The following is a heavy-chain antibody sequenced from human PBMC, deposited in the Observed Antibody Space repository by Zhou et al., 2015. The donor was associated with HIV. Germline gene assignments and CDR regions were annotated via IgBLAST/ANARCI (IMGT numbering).Heavy chain of an antibody. Sequence: QMQLVQSGPEVKKPGTSVKVSCKASGFTFTSSAVQWVRQARGQRLEWIGWIVVGSGNTNYAQKFQERVTITRDMSTSTAYMELSSLRSEDTAVYYCAADRADAGSGSYLNYYYYYMDVWGKGTTVTVSS. CDR2: IVVGSGNT. CDR3: AADRADAGSGSYLNYYYYYMDV. J-gene: IGHJ6*03. CDR1: GFTFTSSA. D-gene: IGHD3-10*01. V-gene: IGHV1-58*01.